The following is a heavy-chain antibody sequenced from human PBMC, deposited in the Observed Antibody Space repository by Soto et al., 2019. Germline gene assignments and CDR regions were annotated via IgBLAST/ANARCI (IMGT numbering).Heavy chain of an antibody. CDR3: ARGSMNWFDP. CDR1: GGSISSGDYY. V-gene: IGHV4-30-4*01. CDR2: IYYSGST. Sequence: LSLTCTVSGGSISSGDYYWSWIRQPPGKGLEWIGYIYYSGSTYYNPFLKSRVTISVDTSKNQFSLKLSSVTAAGTAVYYCARGSMNWFDPWGQGTLVTVSS. J-gene: IGHJ5*02.